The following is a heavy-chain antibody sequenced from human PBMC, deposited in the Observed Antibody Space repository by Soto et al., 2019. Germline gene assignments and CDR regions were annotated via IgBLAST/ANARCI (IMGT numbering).Heavy chain of an antibody. D-gene: IGHD3-22*01. Sequence: ASVKVSCKASGGTFNKYAIDWVRQAPGQGLEWMGGIIPLFGTANYAQKFQGRVTITADEATSTAYMELSRLRSEDTAVYYCARQFDYDTSGYYYAYWGQVTLVTVSS. CDR1: GGTFNKYA. V-gene: IGHV1-69*13. J-gene: IGHJ4*02. CDR3: ARQFDYDTSGYYYAY. CDR2: IIPLFGTA.